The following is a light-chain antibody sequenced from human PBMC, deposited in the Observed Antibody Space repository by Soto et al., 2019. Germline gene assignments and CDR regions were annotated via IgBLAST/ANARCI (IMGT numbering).Light chain of an antibody. CDR2: GNT. CDR3: QSYDSSLSGWV. Sequence: QSVLTQPPSASGTPGQRVTISCSGSSSNIGSKSVNWYHQLPGRAPKLLIYGNTNRPSGVPDRFSGSKSGTSASLAITGLQAEDEADYYCQSYDSSLSGWVFGGGTKVTVL. J-gene: IGLJ3*02. CDR1: SSNIGSKS. V-gene: IGLV1-40*01.